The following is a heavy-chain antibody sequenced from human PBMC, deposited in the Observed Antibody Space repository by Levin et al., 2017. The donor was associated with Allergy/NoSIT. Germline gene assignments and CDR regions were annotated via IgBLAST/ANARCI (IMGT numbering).Heavy chain of an antibody. CDR2: INADNGDT. CDR3: AREGISGTLSLDY. Sequence: GESLKISCKASGYTFTTYAMHWVRQAPGQGLQWMGLINADNGDTRYSQKLQGRVTLTSATSASTAYMELDSLRSEDTAVYYCAREGISGTLSLDYWGRGTLVTVSS. V-gene: IGHV1-3*01. D-gene: IGHD1-7*01. CDR1: GYTFTTYA. J-gene: IGHJ4*02.